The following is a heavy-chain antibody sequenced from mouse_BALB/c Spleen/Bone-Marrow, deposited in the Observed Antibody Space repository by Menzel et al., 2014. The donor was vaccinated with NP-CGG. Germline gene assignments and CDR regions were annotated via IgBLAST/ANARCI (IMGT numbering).Heavy chain of an antibody. Sequence: VQLKESGGGLVLPGGSRKLSCAASGSTFSDYGMAWVRQAPGKGPEWVAFISNLAYSIYYTDTVTGRFTISRENAKNTLYLEMSSLRSEDTAMYYCARALAYGSSFDYWGQGTTLTVSS. CDR1: GSTFSDYG. CDR2: ISNLAYSI. D-gene: IGHD1-1*01. J-gene: IGHJ2*01. CDR3: ARALAYGSSFDY. V-gene: IGHV5-15*02.